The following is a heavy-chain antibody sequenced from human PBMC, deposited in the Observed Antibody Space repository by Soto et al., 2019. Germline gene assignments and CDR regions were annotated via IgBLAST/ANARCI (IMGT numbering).Heavy chain of an antibody. CDR3: ARRQGHIYGGYPFDY. D-gene: IGHD1-26*01. CDR1: GVSLSTRGVG. Sequence: SGPTLVNPTQTLTLTCTFSGVSLSTRGVGVGWIRQPPGKALEWLALIYWDDDKRYSPSLKSRLTITKDTSKNQVVLTMTNMDPVDTATYYCARRQGHIYGGYPFDYWGQGALVTVSS. V-gene: IGHV2-5*02. CDR2: IYWDDDK. J-gene: IGHJ4*02.